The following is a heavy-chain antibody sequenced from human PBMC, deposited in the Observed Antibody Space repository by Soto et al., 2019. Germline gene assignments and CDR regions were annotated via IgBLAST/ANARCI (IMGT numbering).Heavy chain of an antibody. Sequence: GGSLRLSCATSGFSFNIFGMHWVRQAPGKALEWVGLISKNGDNQYYGDSAKGRFIISRDNPKNSLYLQLHSLRPDDTAVYYCAKDAYNAAFDVWGQGTMVTVSS. J-gene: IGHJ3*01. CDR3: AKDAYNAAFDV. D-gene: IGHD1-1*01. CDR1: GFSFNIFG. V-gene: IGHV3-30*18. CDR2: ISKNGDNQ.